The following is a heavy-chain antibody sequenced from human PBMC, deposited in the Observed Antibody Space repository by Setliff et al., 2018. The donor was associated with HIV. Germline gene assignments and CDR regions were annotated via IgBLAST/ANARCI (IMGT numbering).Heavy chain of an antibody. D-gene: IGHD6-19*01. CDR2: ICSSGIT. J-gene: IGHJ5*02. Sequence: PSETLSLTCTVSGDSFSSYYWSWIRQPAGKGLGWIGHICSSGITNYNPSLKSRVTISVDTSKNQFSLKLSSVTAADTAVYYCARLRREEQWLVRGWFDPWGQGTLVTVSS. CDR1: GDSFSSYY. CDR3: ARLRREEQWLVRGWFDP. V-gene: IGHV4-4*08.